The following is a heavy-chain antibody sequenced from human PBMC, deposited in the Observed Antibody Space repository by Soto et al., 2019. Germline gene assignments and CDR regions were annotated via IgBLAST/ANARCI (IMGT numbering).Heavy chain of an antibody. CDR1: GYTFTSYD. CDR2: MNPNSGNT. J-gene: IGHJ3*02. Sequence: EASVKVSCKASGYTFTSYDINWVRQATGQGLEWMGWMNPNSGNTGYAQKFQGRVTMTRNTSISTAYMELSSLRSEDTAVYYCARVRYYDFWSGPTGAFDIWGQGTMVTVSS. D-gene: IGHD3-3*01. CDR3: ARVRYYDFWSGPTGAFDI. V-gene: IGHV1-8*01.